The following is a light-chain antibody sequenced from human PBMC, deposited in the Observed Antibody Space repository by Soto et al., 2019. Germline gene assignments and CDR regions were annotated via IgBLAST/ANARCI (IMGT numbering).Light chain of an antibody. Sequence: AIQLTQSPSSLSASVGDRVTITCRASQGISSALAWYQQNPGKAPKLLIYDASSLESGVPSRFSGSGSGTDFTLTISSLQPEDFATYYCQQFNSYRFTFGPGTKVDIK. V-gene: IGKV1-13*02. CDR1: QGISSA. CDR2: DAS. J-gene: IGKJ3*01. CDR3: QQFNSYRFT.